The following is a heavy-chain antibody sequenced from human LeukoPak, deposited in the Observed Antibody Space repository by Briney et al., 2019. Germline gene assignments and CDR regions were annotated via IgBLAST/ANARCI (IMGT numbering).Heavy chain of an antibody. Sequence: ASVKVSCKASGYTFINYGISWVRQAPGQGLEWMGWINTYNGNTDYAQKLQGRVTVTTDTSTTTAYMELRSLRSDDTAVYYCARDFREYCSSASCYKFDYWGQGTLLTVSS. CDR1: GYTFINYG. D-gene: IGHD2-2*02. V-gene: IGHV1-18*01. CDR2: INTYNGNT. J-gene: IGHJ4*02. CDR3: ARDFREYCSSASCYKFDY.